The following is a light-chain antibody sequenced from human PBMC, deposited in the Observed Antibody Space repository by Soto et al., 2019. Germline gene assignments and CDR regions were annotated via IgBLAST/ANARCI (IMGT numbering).Light chain of an antibody. J-gene: IGKJ1*01. CDR2: LGS. CDR1: ARLLHKNGYNY. V-gene: IGKV2-28*01. Sequence: IVMTQSPLSLSVTPGEAASISCMSSARLLHKNGYNYVDWYMQQPGQSPQLLIYLGSNRASGGPDRFSGSGSDTYFTLEISRVEADDVGVYYCMQPLENFRTFGQGTKV. CDR3: MQPLENFRT.